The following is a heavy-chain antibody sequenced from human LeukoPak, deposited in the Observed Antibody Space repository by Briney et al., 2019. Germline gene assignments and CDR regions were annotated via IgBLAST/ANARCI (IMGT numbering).Heavy chain of an antibody. CDR2: INPNSGGT. Sequence: GASVKVSCKASGYTFTGYYMHWVRQAPGQGLEWMGWINPNSGGTNYAQKFQGRVTMTRDTSISTAYMELSRLRSDDTAVYYCARDLYDSSDSQVWFDPWGQGTLVTVSS. V-gene: IGHV1-2*02. CDR1: GYTFTGYY. D-gene: IGHD3-22*01. J-gene: IGHJ5*02. CDR3: ARDLYDSSDSQVWFDP.